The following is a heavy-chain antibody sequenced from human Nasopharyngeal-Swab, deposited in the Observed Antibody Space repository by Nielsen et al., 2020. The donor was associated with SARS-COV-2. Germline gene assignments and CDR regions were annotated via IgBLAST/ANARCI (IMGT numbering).Heavy chain of an antibody. CDR2: IYPGDSDT. Sequence: GASLLISCQGSGYSFTSYWIGWVRPMPGKGLEWMGIIYPGDSDTRYSPSFQGQVTISADKSTSTAYLHWSSLKASDTAMYDCASRGSYGDYAFDYWGQGTLVTVSS. CDR3: ASRGSYGDYAFDY. CDR1: GYSFTSYW. J-gene: IGHJ4*02. D-gene: IGHD4-17*01. V-gene: IGHV5-51*01.